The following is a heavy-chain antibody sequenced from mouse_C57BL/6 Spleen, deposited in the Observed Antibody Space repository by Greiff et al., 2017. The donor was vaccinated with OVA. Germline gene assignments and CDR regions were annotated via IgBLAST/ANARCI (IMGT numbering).Heavy chain of an antibody. D-gene: IGHD2-1*01. J-gene: IGHJ4*01. CDR1: GYTFTSYW. CDR2: IDPSDSET. V-gene: IGHV1-52*01. Sequence: QVQLKQPGAELVRPGSSVKLSCKASGYTFTSYWMHWVKQRPIQGLEWIGNIDPSDSETHYNQKFKDKATLTVDKSSSTAYMQLSSLTSEDSAVYYCAKGYGNPAMDYWGQGTSVTVSS. CDR3: AKGYGNPAMDY.